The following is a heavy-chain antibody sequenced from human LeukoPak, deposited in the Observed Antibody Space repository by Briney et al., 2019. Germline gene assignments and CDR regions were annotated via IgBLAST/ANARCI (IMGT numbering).Heavy chain of an antibody. CDR2: INTDGSST. D-gene: IGHD5-12*01. Sequence: PGGSLRLSCAASGFTFSSYWMHWVRQVPGKGLLWVSRINTDGSSTYYAESVKGRFTISRDNAKNTLYLQMNSLRAEDTAVYYCARDGSWLPAYRGQGTLVTVSS. CDR1: GFTFSSYW. J-gene: IGHJ4*02. CDR3: ARDGSWLPAY. V-gene: IGHV3-74*01.